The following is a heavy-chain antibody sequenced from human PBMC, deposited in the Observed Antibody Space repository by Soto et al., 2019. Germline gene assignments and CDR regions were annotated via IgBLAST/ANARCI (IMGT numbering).Heavy chain of an antibody. J-gene: IGHJ4*02. CDR2: IIPILGIA. V-gene: IGHV1-69*02. D-gene: IGHD2-21*01. CDR1: GGTFSSYT. CDR3: ARGRHKKGTAPYFDY. Sequence: QVQLVQSGAEVKKPGSSVKVSCKASGGTFSSYTISWVRQAPGQGLEWMGRIIPILGIANYAQKFQGRVTITADKSTSTAYMEVSSLRSEDTAVYYCARGRHKKGTAPYFDYWGQGTLVTVSS.